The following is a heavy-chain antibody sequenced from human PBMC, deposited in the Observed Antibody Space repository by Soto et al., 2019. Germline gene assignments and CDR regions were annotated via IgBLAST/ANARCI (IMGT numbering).Heavy chain of an antibody. J-gene: IGHJ6*02. D-gene: IGHD3-10*01. CDR3: ARGPGGLGSYYPYYYYYYGMDV. Sequence: SETLSLTCAVYGGSFSGYYWSWIRQPPGKGLEWIGEINHSGSTNYNPSLKSRVTISVDTSKSQFSLKLSSVTAADTAVYYCARGPGGLGSYYPYYYYYYGMDVWGQGTTVTVSS. CDR1: GGSFSGYY. V-gene: IGHV4-34*01. CDR2: INHSGST.